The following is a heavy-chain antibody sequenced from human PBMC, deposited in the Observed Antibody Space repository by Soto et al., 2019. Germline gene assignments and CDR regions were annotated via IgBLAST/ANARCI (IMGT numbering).Heavy chain of an antibody. V-gene: IGHV3-21*01. D-gene: IGHD3-3*01. Sequence: EVQLVESGGGLVKPGGSLRLSCAASGFTFSSYSMNWVRQAPGKGLEWVSSISSSSSYIYYADSVKGRLTISRDNAKNSLYLQMNSLRAEDTAVYYCARESITIFGVVISWGQGTLVTVSS. CDR3: ARESITIFGVVIS. CDR2: ISSSSSYI. J-gene: IGHJ5*02. CDR1: GFTFSSYS.